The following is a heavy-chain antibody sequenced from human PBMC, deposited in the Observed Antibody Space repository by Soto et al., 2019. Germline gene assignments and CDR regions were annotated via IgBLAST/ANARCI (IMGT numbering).Heavy chain of an antibody. CDR3: ARADKYQLLGVGY. D-gene: IGHD2-2*01. Sequence: ASVKVSCKAPGYTFTCYDINWARQATGQGLEWMGWMNPNSGNTGYAQKFQGRVTMTRNTSISTAYMELSSLGSEDTAVYYCARADKYQLLGVGYWGQGTLVTVSS. CDR1: GYTFTCYD. CDR2: MNPNSGNT. J-gene: IGHJ4*02. V-gene: IGHV1-8*01.